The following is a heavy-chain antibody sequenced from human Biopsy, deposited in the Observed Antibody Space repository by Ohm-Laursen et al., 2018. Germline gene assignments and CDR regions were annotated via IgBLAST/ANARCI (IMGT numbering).Heavy chain of an antibody. V-gene: IGHV3-23*01. CDR3: AKGGYCTTTSCYMDVDY. D-gene: IGHD2-2*02. Sequence: SLRLSCAAFGFSFDNYAMNWVRQAPGKGLEWVSTISGSGGSTYYADSVKGRFTISRDASKNTLYLLMNSLRAEDPAMYYCAKGGYCTTTSCYMDVDYWGQGTLVTVSS. J-gene: IGHJ4*02. CDR1: GFSFDNYA. CDR2: ISGSGGST.